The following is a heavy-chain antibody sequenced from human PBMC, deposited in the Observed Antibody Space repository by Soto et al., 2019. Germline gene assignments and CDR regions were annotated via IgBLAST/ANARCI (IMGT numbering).Heavy chain of an antibody. CDR3: VKDQGGSGSYWDYYYYYGLDV. CDR1: GFTVSSNY. J-gene: IGHJ6*02. CDR2: IYSGGST. V-gene: IGHV3-53*05. Sequence: GGSLRLSCAASGFTVSSNYMSWVRQAPGKGLEWVSVIYSGGSTYYADSVKGRFTISRDNSKNTLYLQMSSLRAEDTAVYYCVKDQGGSGSYWDYYYYYGLDVWGQGTTVTVSS. D-gene: IGHD3-10*01.